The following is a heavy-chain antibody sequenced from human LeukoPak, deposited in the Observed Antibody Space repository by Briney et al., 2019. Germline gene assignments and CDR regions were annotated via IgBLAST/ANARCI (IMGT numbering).Heavy chain of an antibody. Sequence: GGSLTLSCAASGFPFSSYAVNWVRHAPGKGLEWVSSITSTSSNIYYADSVKGRFTISRDNAKKSLYLQMNSLRAEDTAVYYCATEFLGAVAETGDYWGQGTRVTVSS. D-gene: IGHD6-19*01. CDR2: ITSTSSNI. V-gene: IGHV3-21*01. J-gene: IGHJ4*02. CDR1: GFPFSSYA. CDR3: ATEFLGAVAETGDY.